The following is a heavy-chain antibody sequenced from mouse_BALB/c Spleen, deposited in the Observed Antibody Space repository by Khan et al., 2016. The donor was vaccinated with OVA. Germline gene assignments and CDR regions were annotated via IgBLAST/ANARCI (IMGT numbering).Heavy chain of an antibody. J-gene: IGHJ3*01. CDR1: GYSFTDYI. CDR3: ARRDYGSSYPGFVY. V-gene: IGHV1-77*01. CDR2: IYPGSGSI. D-gene: IGHD1-1*01. Sequence: QVRLQQSGPELVKPGASVKMSCKASGYSFTDYIISWVKRRTGQGLQWIGEIYPGSGSIYSNEKFKGKATLTADNSSNTAYMQISSLTSEDDAVDSCARRDYGSSYPGFVYWGQGTLVTVSA.